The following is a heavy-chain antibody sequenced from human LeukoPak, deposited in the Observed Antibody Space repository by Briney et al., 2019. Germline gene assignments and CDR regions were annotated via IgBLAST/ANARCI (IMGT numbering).Heavy chain of an antibody. J-gene: IGHJ4*02. D-gene: IGHD3-10*01. CDR3: ARDLSITMIRGVTFDY. CDR1: GYSISSDNY. CDR2: IYQTGNT. Sequence: PSETLSLTCTVSGYSISSDNYWGWIRQPPGKGLEWIGNIYQTGNTYYNPSLTSRVTISIDTSKNQFSLKLSSVTAADTAVYYCARDLSITMIRGVTFDYWGQGALVTVSS. V-gene: IGHV4-38-2*02.